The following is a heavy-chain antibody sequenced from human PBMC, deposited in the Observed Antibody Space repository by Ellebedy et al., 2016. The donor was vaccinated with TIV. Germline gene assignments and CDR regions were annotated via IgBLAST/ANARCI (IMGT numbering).Heavy chain of an antibody. D-gene: IGHD1-26*01. CDR3: ATQWELYD. CDR1: GFAFSSYG. CDR2: IKQDGSVK. V-gene: IGHV3-7*01. Sequence: GESLKISCAASGFAFSSYGMHWVRQAPGKGLEWVAGIKQDGSVKDYLDSVKGRFTISRDNAKNSLYLQMDSLRVEDTGVYYCATQWELYDWGQGTPVTVSS. J-gene: IGHJ4*02.